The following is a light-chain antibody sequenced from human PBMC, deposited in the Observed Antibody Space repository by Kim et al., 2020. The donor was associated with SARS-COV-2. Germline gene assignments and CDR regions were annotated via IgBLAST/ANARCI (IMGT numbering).Light chain of an antibody. J-gene: IGKJ5*01. V-gene: IGKV1-39*01. CDR1: QSISSY. CDR3: QVCYSTPAVI. Sequence: SVGDRVTITCRASQSISSYLNWYQQKPVKAPKPLIYAASRLQSGVPSRFSGSVSGTEFTLPISSLQPEDFATYYCQVCYSTPAVIYGQGTRLEIK. CDR2: AAS.